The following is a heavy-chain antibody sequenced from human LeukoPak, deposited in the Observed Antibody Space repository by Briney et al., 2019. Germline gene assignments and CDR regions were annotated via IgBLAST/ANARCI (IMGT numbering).Heavy chain of an antibody. CDR3: ATSSVWGGAFNI. D-gene: IGHD3-16*01. CDR2: CDSDGSGT. CDR1: GFTFSIYW. Sequence: GGSLRLSCAASGFTFSIYWMYWVRQAPGKGLMWVSRCDSDGSGTTYVDSVKGRFTVSRDNAKSTLYLQMSSLRAEDTAVYYCATSSVWGGAFNIWGQGTMVAVSS. V-gene: IGHV3-74*01. J-gene: IGHJ3*02.